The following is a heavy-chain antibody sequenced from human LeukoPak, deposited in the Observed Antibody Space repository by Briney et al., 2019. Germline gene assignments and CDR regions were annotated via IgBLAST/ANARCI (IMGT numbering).Heavy chain of an antibody. CDR2: FDSEGGEK. Sequence: ASVKVSRKVCGYTHTHLSMHCVRQARAKGREGMGGFDSEGGEKLYAHKFQDRLTITEDTSTDTAYIELSSLRSEDTAVYNCATRSSNAHGLSYYGMDVWGKGTTVSVPS. J-gene: IGHJ6*04. CDR1: GYTHTHLS. CDR3: ATRSSNAHGLSYYGMDV. D-gene: IGHD2-8*01. V-gene: IGHV1-24*01.